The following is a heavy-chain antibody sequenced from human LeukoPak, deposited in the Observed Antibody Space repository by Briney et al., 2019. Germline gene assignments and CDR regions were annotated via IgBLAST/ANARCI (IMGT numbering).Heavy chain of an antibody. J-gene: IGHJ4*02. D-gene: IGHD5-12*01. V-gene: IGHV3-21*01. CDR1: GCTFSSYS. CDR2: INSSSSYI. Sequence: GGSLRLSCAASGCTFSSYSMNWVRQAPGKGLEWVSSINSSSSYIYYADSVKGRFTISRDNAKKSVYLQMNSLRAEDTAVYYCAVGYSGFDYPFDYWGQGTLVTVSS. CDR3: AVGYSGFDYPFDY.